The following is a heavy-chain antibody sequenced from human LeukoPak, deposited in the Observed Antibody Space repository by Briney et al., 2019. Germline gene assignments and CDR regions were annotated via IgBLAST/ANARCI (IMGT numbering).Heavy chain of an antibody. CDR3: AKGADYTEPDAFDV. J-gene: IGHJ3*01. CDR2: INTDGTTI. CDR1: GLTFTKYW. V-gene: IGHV3-74*01. D-gene: IGHD4/OR15-4a*01. Sequence: GGSLRLSCAASGLTFTKYWIHWVRQAPGEGLVWVSRINTDGTTITYADSVKGRFTISRDNSKNTLYLQMNSLRAEDTAVYYCAKGADYTEPDAFDVWGQGTMVTVSS.